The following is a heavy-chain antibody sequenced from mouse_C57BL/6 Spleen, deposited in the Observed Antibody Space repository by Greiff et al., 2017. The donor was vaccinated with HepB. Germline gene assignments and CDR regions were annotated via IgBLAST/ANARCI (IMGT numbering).Heavy chain of an antibody. CDR2: IDPENGDT. CDR1: GFNIKDDY. D-gene: IGHD2-4*01. Sequence: DVKLQESGAELVRPGASVKLSCTASGFNIKDDYMHWVKQRPEQGLEWIGWIDPENGDTEYASKFQGKATITADTSSNTAYLQLSSLTSEDTAVYYCTKDYDGFAYWGQGTLVTVSA. V-gene: IGHV14-4*01. CDR3: TKDYDGFAY. J-gene: IGHJ3*01.